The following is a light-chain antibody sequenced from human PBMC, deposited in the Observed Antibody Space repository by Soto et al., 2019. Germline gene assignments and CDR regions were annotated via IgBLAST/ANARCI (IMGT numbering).Light chain of an antibody. CDR3: MQGTHWPIT. Sequence: DVVMTQSPVPLPVTLGEPPPISCRSSHSLVYRDGKTYFSWFPQKPGRYPRXXIYKVSNRDSGVPARFSGSGAGTDFALKISRVGAEDVGVYYCMQGTHWPITFGQGTRLDI. V-gene: IGKV2-30*01. CDR1: HSLVYRDGKTY. CDR2: KVS. J-gene: IGKJ5*01.